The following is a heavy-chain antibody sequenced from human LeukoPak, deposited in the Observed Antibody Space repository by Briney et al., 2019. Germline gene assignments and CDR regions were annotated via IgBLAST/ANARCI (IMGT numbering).Heavy chain of an antibody. V-gene: IGHV1-2*02. CDR3: ARWYYDILTGYYRPFDY. Sequence: ASVKVSCKASGYTFTGYYMHWVRQAPGQGLEWMGWINPNSGGTNYAQKFQGRVTMTRDTSISTAYMELSRLRSDDTAVYYCARWYYDILTGYYRPFDYWGQGTLVTVSS. D-gene: IGHD3-9*01. CDR2: INPNSGGT. J-gene: IGHJ4*02. CDR1: GYTFTGYY.